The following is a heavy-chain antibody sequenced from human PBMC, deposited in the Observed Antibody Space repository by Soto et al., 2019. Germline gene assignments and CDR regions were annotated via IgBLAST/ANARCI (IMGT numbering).Heavy chain of an antibody. CDR1: GYSISSGYY. D-gene: IGHD1-7*01. CDR3: ASRDPGTSVDY. Sequence: TLSLTCAVSGYSISSGYYWGWIRQPPGKGLEWIGSLHQSGSTYYNPSLKSRVTISVDTSENQFSLKVTSLTAADTAVYYCASRDPGTSVDYWGQGTLVTVSS. V-gene: IGHV4-38-2*01. J-gene: IGHJ4*02. CDR2: LHQSGST.